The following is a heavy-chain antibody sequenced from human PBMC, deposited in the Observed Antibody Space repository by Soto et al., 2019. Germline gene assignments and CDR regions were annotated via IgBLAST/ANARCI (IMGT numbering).Heavy chain of an antibody. D-gene: IGHD6-13*01. CDR2: IYPGDSDT. Sequence: GESLKISCKGSGYSFTSYWIGWVRQMPGKGLEWMGIIYPGDSDTRYSPSFQGQVTISADKSISTAYLQWSSLKASDTAMYYCASASRQQRGYYGMDVWGQGATVTVSS. V-gene: IGHV5-51*01. CDR3: ASASRQQRGYYGMDV. J-gene: IGHJ6*02. CDR1: GYSFTSYW.